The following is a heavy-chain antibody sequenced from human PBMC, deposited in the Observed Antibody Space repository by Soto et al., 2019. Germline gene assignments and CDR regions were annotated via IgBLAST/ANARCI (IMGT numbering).Heavy chain of an antibody. Sequence: GGSLRLSCAASGFTVSSSYMSWVRQAPGKGLEWVSFIYSGGSTYYADSVKGRFTISRENSKNTLYLQMNSLRAEDTAVYYCARDCSVGSCYTAIGAWGQGTPVT. CDR1: GFTVSSSY. D-gene: IGHD2-15*01. J-gene: IGHJ5*02. V-gene: IGHV3-53*01. CDR2: IYSGGST. CDR3: ARDCSVGSCYTAIGA.